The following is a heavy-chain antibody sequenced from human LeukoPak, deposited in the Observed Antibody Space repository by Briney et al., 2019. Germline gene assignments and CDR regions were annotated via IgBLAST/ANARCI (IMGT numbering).Heavy chain of an antibody. CDR2: IWYDGSNK. CDR3: AANFDF. CDR1: GFTFSTYG. Sequence: GGSLRLSCAASGFTFSTYGMHWVRQAPGKGLEWVAVIWYDGSNKYYVDSVKGRFTISRDNSKNTLYLQMNSLRAEDTAVYYCAANFDFWGQGTLVTVSS. J-gene: IGHJ4*02. V-gene: IGHV3-33*08.